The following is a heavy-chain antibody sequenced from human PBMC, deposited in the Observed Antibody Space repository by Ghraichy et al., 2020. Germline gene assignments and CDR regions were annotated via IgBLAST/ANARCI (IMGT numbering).Heavy chain of an antibody. J-gene: IGHJ3*02. V-gene: IGHV4-59*01. CDR1: GGSISSYY. D-gene: IGHD5-24*01. CDR2: IYYSGST. Sequence: SETLSLTCTVSGGSISSYYWSWIRQPPGQGMEWIGYIYYSGSTNYNPSLKSRVTISVDTSKNQFSLKLSPVTAADTAVYYCARGLDERWLQQRDAFDIWGQGTMVTVSS. CDR3: ARGLDERWLQQRDAFDI.